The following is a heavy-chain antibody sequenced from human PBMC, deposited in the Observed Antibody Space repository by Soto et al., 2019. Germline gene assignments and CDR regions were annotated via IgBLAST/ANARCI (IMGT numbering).Heavy chain of an antibody. CDR1: GFTSSRYG. V-gene: IGHV3-33*01. CDR3: ARESIYYGSGSSPQDY. Sequence: GVLRLSCAASGFTSSRYGIHWVRQAPGKGLEWVAVIWYDGSNKYYADSVKGRFTISRDNSKNTLYLQMNSLRAEDTAVYYCARESIYYGSGSSPQDYWGQGTLVTVSS. CDR2: IWYDGSNK. D-gene: IGHD3-10*01. J-gene: IGHJ4*02.